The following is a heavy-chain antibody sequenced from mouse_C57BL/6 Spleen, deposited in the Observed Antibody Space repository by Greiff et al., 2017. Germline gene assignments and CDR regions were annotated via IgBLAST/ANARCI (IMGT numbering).Heavy chain of an antibody. J-gene: IGHJ3*01. Sequence: VQLQESGAELVRPGTSVKVSCKASGYAFTNYLIEWVKQRPGQGLEWIGVINPGSGGTNYNEKLKGKATLTADKSSSTAYMQLSSLTSEDSAVYFCAREGTFAYWGQGTLVTVSA. CDR1: GYAFTNYL. D-gene: IGHD3-3*01. CDR3: AREGTFAY. V-gene: IGHV1-54*01. CDR2: INPGSGGT.